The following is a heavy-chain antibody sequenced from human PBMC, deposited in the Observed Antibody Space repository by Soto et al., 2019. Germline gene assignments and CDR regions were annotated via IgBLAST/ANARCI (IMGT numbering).Heavy chain of an antibody. D-gene: IGHD2-2*01. CDR3: ARVINPTASYYYKYYMDV. V-gene: IGHV3-7*01. Sequence: GGSLRLSCAASGFTFSNYWMTWVRQAPGKGLEWVANIKQDESVRNYVDSVKGRFTISRDNAKNSLYLQMNSLRAEDTSAYYCARVINPTASYYYKYYMDVWGKGTTVTVSS. CDR1: GFTFSNYW. J-gene: IGHJ6*03. CDR2: IKQDESVR.